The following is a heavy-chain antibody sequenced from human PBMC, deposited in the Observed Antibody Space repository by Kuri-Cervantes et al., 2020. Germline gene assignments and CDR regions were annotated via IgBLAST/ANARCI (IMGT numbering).Heavy chain of an antibody. Sequence: GESLKISCAASGFTFSSYAMHWVRQAPGKGLEWVAVISYDGSNKYYADSVKGRFTISRDNSKNTLYLQMNSLRAEDTAVYYCAREEVYGDYYYGMDVWGQGTTVTVSS. D-gene: IGHD5/OR15-5a*01. V-gene: IGHV3-30-3*01. CDR2: ISYDGSNK. J-gene: IGHJ6*02. CDR3: AREEVYGDYYYGMDV. CDR1: GFTFSSYA.